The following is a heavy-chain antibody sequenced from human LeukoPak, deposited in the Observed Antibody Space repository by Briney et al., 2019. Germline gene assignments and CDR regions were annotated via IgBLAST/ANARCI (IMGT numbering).Heavy chain of an antibody. Sequence: PGGSLRLSCAASGFTFCNYAMAWLRQSPGKGLEGVSCITYIGKKTYHTDSVKGRFTISRDNSKNTLSLQMNSLRVEDTAVYYCAKATQRYCTGGTCYPLDYWGQGTLVTVSA. CDR3: AKATQRYCTGGTCYPLDY. CDR1: GFTFCNYA. D-gene: IGHD2-8*02. J-gene: IGHJ4*02. V-gene: IGHV3-23*01. CDR2: ITYIGKKT.